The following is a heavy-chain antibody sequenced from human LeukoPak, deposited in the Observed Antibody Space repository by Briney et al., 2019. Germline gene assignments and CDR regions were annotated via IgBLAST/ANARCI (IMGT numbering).Heavy chain of an antibody. J-gene: IGHJ6*03. Sequence: ASVKVSCKASGYTFTSYDINWVRQAPGQGLEWMGWISAYNGNTNYAQKLQGRVTMTTDTSTSTAYMELRSLRSDDTAVYYCAREGRLVGVPAAMGTSTKFFMDVWGKGTTVTVSS. D-gene: IGHD2-2*01. CDR2: ISAYNGNT. CDR1: GYTFTSYD. CDR3: AREGRLVGVPAAMGTSTKFFMDV. V-gene: IGHV1-18*01.